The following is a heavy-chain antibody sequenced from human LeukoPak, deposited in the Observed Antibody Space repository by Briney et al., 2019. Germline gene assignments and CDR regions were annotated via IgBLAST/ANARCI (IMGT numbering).Heavy chain of an antibody. J-gene: IGHJ4*02. CDR3: ARVMVRDSSFDY. CDR2: IYHSGST. CDR1: GGSISSYY. V-gene: IGHV4-59*12. Sequence: SETLSLTCTVSGGSISSYYWSWIRQPPGKGLEWIGYIYHSGSTYYNPSLKSRVTISVDRSKNQFSLKLSSVTAADTAVYYCARVMVRDSSFDYWGQGTLVTVSS. D-gene: IGHD3-10*01.